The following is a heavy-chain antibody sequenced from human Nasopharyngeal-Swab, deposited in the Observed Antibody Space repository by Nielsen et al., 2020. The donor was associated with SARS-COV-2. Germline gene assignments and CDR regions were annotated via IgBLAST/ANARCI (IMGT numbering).Heavy chain of an antibody. D-gene: IGHD3-10*01. CDR2: IDYSGST. J-gene: IGHJ6*02. CDR3: ARDHYGSGSPSMDV. CDR1: GGSVSSGSDY. V-gene: IGHV4-61*01. Sequence: SETLSLTCTVSGGSVSSGSDYWSWIRQPPGKGLEWIGYIDYSGSTNYNPSLKSRVTISVDTSKNQFSLKLSSVTAADTAVYYCARDHYGSGSPSMDVWGQGTTVTVSS.